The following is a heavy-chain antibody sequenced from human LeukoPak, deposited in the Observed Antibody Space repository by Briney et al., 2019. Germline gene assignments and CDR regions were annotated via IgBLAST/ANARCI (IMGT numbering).Heavy chain of an antibody. D-gene: IGHD2-15*01. V-gene: IGHV4-30-4*01. CDR2: IYYSGST. CDR1: GGSISSGDYY. Sequence: SETLSLTCTVSGGSISSGDYYWSWIRQPPGKGLEWIGYIYYSGSTYYNPSLKSRVTIPVDTSKNQFSLKLSSVTAADTAVYYCARDKVVTNPFYYYYGMDVWGQGTTVTVSS. CDR3: ARDKVVTNPFYYYYGMDV. J-gene: IGHJ6*02.